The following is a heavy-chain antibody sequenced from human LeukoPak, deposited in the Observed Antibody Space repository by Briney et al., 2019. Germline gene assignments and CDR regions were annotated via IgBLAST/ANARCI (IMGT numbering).Heavy chain of an antibody. D-gene: IGHD4-17*01. CDR2: IYHSGST. CDR1: GYSISSGYY. V-gene: IGHV4-38-2*01. Sequence: PSETLSLTCAVSGYSISSGYYWGWLRQPPGKGLEWIGSIYHSGSTYYNPSLKGRVNISVDTSKNQFSLKLSSVTAADTAVYYCARAVTNIDYWGQGTLVTVSS. CDR3: ARAVTNIDY. J-gene: IGHJ4*02.